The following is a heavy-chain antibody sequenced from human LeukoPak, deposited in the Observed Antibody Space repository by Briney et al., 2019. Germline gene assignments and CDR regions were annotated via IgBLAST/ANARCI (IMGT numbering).Heavy chain of an antibody. CDR2: ISPSGGIT. CDR1: GFTVSSNY. V-gene: IGHV3-23*01. D-gene: IGHD3-16*01. J-gene: IGHJ1*01. CDR3: AKDDAWGRYKD. Sequence: GGSLRLSCAASGFTVSSNYMSWVRQAPGKGLEWVSGISPSGGITYYTDSVKGRFTISRDNSKNTVSLQMNSLRGDDTAVYYCAKDDAWGRYKDWGQGTLVTVSS.